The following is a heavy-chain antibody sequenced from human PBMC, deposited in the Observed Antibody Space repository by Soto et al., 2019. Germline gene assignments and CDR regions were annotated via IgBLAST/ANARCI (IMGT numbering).Heavy chain of an antibody. J-gene: IGHJ4*02. CDR3: ARRAGPIWRSYRYWGGTKYYFDY. V-gene: IGHV4-34*01. Sequence: SETLSLTCAVYGGSFSGYYWSWIRQPPGKGLEWIGEINHSGSTNYNPSLKSRVTISVDTSKNQFSLKLSSVTAADTAVYYCARRAGPIWRSYRYWGGTKYYFDYWGQGTLVTVSS. D-gene: IGHD3-16*02. CDR1: GGSFSGYY. CDR2: INHSGST.